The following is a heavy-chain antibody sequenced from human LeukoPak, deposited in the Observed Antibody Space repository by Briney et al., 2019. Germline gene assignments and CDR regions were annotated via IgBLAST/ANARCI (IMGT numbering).Heavy chain of an antibody. D-gene: IGHD3-22*01. V-gene: IGHV1-69*04. CDR3: ARVPETAYYYDSSGYEFDY. Sequence: GSSVKVSCKASGGTFSNYAISWVRQAPGQGLERMGRIIPIFGIANYAQKFQGRVTITADKSTSTDYMELSNLRSEDTAVYYCARVPETAYYYDSSGYEFDYWGQGTLVTVSS. CDR2: IIPIFGIA. CDR1: GGTFSNYA. J-gene: IGHJ4*02.